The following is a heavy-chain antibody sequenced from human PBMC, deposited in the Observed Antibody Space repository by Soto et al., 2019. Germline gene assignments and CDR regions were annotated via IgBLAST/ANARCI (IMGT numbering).Heavy chain of an antibody. J-gene: IGHJ4*02. CDR3: AQFSSSWPPFDY. CDR1: GGTFSSYA. D-gene: IGHD6-13*01. Sequence: SVKVSCKASGGTFSSYAISWVRQAPGQGLEWMGGIIPIFGTANYAQKFQGRVTITADESTSTAYMELSSLRSEDTAVYYCAQFSSSWPPFDYWGQGTLVTVSS. CDR2: IIPIFGTA. V-gene: IGHV1-69*13.